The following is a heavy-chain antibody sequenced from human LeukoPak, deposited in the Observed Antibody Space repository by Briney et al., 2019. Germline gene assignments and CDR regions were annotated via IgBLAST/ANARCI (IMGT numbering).Heavy chain of an antibody. Sequence: SETLSLTCTVSGASISNLYLSWIRQPAGKGLEWIGEINHSGSTNYNPSLKSRVTISVDTSKNQLSLKLSSVTAADTAVYFCARSGGLWLLTYYFDYWGQGTLVTVSS. D-gene: IGHD3-22*01. V-gene: IGHV4-59*12. CDR2: INHSGST. CDR3: ARSGGLWLLTYYFDY. CDR1: GASISNLY. J-gene: IGHJ4*02.